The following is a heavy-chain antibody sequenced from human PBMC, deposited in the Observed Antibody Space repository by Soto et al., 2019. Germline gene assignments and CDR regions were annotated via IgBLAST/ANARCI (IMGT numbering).Heavy chain of an antibody. CDR3: ARHATRSYDY. Sequence: SETLSLTCTVSRGSISTYYWSWIRQPPGKGLESIGYIYYNGNTNYNPSLKSRVTISVDTSKNQFTLNLNSVTAADTAVYYCARHATRSYDYWGKGTLVTVSS. J-gene: IGHJ4*02. CDR2: IYYNGNT. CDR1: RGSISTYY. V-gene: IGHV4-59*08.